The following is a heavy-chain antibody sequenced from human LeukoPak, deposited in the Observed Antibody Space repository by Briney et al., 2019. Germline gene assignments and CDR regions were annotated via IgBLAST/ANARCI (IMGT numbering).Heavy chain of an antibody. CDR1: GGSISSYY. J-gene: IGHJ6*03. CDR2: IYYSGST. V-gene: IGHV4-59*01. Sequence: SETLSLTCTVSGGSISSYYWSWIRQPPGKGLEWIGYIYYSGSTNYNPSPKSRVTISVDTSKNQFSLKLSSVTAADTAVYYCAGGCSSTSCPDYYYYYMDVWGKGTTVTVSS. D-gene: IGHD2-2*01. CDR3: AGGCSSTSCPDYYYYYMDV.